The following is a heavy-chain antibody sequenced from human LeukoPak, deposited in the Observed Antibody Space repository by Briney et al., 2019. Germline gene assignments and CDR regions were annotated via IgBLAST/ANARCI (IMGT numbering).Heavy chain of an antibody. V-gene: IGHV3-23*01. CDR3: AKDLDSPPSMVRGVITDY. CDR1: GFTFRSYA. CDR2: ISGSGGST. D-gene: IGHD3-10*01. J-gene: IGHJ4*02. Sequence: GGSLRLSCAASGFTFRSYAMSWVRQAPGKGLEWVSAISGSGGSTYYADSVKGRFTISRDNSKNTLYLQMNSLRAEDTAVYHCAKDLDSPPSMVRGVITDYWGQGTLVTVSS.